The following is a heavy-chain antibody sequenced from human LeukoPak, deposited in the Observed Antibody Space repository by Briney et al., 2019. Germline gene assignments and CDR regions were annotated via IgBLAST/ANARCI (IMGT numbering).Heavy chain of an antibody. V-gene: IGHV4-34*01. CDR1: GGSFSGYY. CDR3: ARIGASYYDFWSGYYYFDY. CDR2: INHSGST. Sequence: KPSETLSLTCAVYGGSFSGYYWSWIRQPPGKGLEWIGEINHSGSTNYNPSLKSRVTISVDTSENQFSLELSSVTAADTAVYYCARIGASYYDFWSGYYYFDYWGQGTLVTVSS. J-gene: IGHJ4*02. D-gene: IGHD3-3*01.